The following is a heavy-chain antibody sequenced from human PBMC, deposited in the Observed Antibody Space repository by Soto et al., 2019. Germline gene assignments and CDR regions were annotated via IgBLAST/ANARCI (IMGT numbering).Heavy chain of an antibody. D-gene: IGHD1-1*01. CDR3: ARWLPQRQGRNMDV. J-gene: IGHJ6*02. Sequence: PSETLSLTCTVTGGSMTSGDQYWTWIRHRPGEGLEWFGYINHRGSLYYNPSLKSRVSMSVVTSKNQFSLNLSSVTAADTAVYYCARWLPQRQGRNMDVWGQGTTVTVSS. CDR1: GGSMTSGDQY. V-gene: IGHV4-31*03. CDR2: INHRGSL.